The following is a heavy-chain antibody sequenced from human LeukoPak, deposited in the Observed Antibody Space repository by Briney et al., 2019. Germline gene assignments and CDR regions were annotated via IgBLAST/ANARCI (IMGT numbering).Heavy chain of an antibody. J-gene: IGHJ4*02. V-gene: IGHV3-30*18. D-gene: IGHD6-19*01. CDR1: GFTFSGYG. Sequence: GGSLRLSCAASGFTFSGYGMHWVRQAPGKGLEWVAVISYDGSNKYYADSVKGRFTISRDNSKNTLYLQMNSLRAEDTAVYYCAKVSSSGWYIPPFDYWGQGTLVTVSS. CDR3: AKVSSSGWYIPPFDY. CDR2: ISYDGSNK.